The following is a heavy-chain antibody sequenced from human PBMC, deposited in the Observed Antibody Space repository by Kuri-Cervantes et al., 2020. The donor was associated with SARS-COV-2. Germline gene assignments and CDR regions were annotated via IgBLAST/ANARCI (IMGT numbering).Heavy chain of an antibody. V-gene: IGHV3-30*02. Sequence: GESLKIPCAASGFTFSSYGMHWVRQAPGKGLEWVAFIRYDGSNKYYADSVKGRFTISRDNSKNTLYLQMNSLRAEDTALYYCAIEIGYCSSTSCYKYFQHWGQGTLVTVSS. CDR2: IRYDGSNK. CDR3: AIEIGYCSSTSCYKYFQH. CDR1: GFTFSSYG. D-gene: IGHD2-2*02. J-gene: IGHJ1*01.